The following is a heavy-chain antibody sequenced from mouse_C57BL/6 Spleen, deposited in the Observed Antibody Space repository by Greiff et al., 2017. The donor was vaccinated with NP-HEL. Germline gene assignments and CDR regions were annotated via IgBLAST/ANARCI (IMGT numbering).Heavy chain of an antibody. CDR1: GYTFTSYW. CDR2: IHPNSGST. D-gene: IGHD4-1*01. CDR3: ARPGLGPWFAY. V-gene: IGHV1-64*01. J-gene: IGHJ3*01. Sequence: QVQLQQSGAELVKPGASVKLSCKASGYTFTSYWMHWVKQRPGQGLEWIGMIHPNSGSTNYNEKFKSKATLTVDKSSSTDYMQLSSLTSEVSAFYYCARPGLGPWFAYWGQGTLVTVSA.